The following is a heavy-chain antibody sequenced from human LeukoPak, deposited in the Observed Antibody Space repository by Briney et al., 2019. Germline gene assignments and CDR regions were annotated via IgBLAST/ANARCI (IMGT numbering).Heavy chain of an antibody. V-gene: IGHV3-48*01. CDR1: RFTFSSYS. CDR2: ISSRSGTI. D-gene: IGHD2-15*01. CDR3: ARDPGGSSNGAFDI. Sequence: PGGSLRLSCAASRFTFSSYSMNWVRQAPGKGLEWVSNISSRSGTIYYADSVKGRFTISRDNGKDSLYLQINSLRAEDTAVYYCARDPGGSSNGAFDIWGQGTMVTVSS. J-gene: IGHJ3*02.